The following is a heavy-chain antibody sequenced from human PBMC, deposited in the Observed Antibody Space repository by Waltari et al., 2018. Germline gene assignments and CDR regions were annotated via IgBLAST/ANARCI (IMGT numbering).Heavy chain of an antibody. CDR2: MNPNSGNT. V-gene: IGHV1-8*01. D-gene: IGHD3-3*01. CDR1: GYTFTSYD. CDR3: ATFSFTIFGVVPYYFDY. J-gene: IGHJ4*02. Sequence: QVQLVQSGAEVKKPGASVKVSCKASGYTFTSYDINWVRPATGQGLEWMGWMNPNSGNTGYAQKFQGRVTMTRNTSISTAYMELSSLRSEDTAVYYCATFSFTIFGVVPYYFDYWGQGTLVTVSS.